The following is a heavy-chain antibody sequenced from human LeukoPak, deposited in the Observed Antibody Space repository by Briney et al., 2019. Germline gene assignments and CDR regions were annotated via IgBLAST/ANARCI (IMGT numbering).Heavy chain of an antibody. J-gene: IGHJ6*03. CDR1: DYSISSGYY. CDR2: IYHSGST. CDR3: ARSYYYMDV. V-gene: IGHV4-38-2*02. Sequence: SETLSLTCTVSDYSISSGYYWGWIRQPPGKGLEWIGNIYHSGSTYYNPSLKSRVTISVDTSRNQFSLKLSSVTAADTAVYYCARSYYYMDVWGKGTTVTVSS.